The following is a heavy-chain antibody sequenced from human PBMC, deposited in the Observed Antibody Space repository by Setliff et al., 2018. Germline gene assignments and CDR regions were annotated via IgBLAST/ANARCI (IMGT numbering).Heavy chain of an antibody. V-gene: IGHV1-18*01. J-gene: IGHJ4*02. Sequence: ASVKVSCKSSGFTFTDYGITWVRQVPGQGLEWMGWINNYNFNTQYAQKFQGRVTMTTDTSTGTAYMDLRSLRSDDTAVYYCSRLVRFCTASTCQGASASEHWGQGTLVTVSS. CDR1: GFTFTDYG. CDR3: SRLVRFCTASTCQGASASEH. D-gene: IGHD2-8*02. CDR2: INNYNFNT.